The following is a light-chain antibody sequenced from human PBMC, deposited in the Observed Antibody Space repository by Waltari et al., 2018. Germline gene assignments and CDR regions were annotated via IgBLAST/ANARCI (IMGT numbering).Light chain of an antibody. J-gene: IGLJ2*01. CDR2: ESS. CDR3: CSYAGSSTYVV. CDR1: SSDVGSYNL. Sequence: QSALTQPASVSGSPGQSITISCTGTSSDVGSYNLVSGYQQHPGKAPKLMIYESSKRPSGVSNRFSGSKSGNTASLTISGLQAEDEADYYCCSYAGSSTYVVFGGGTKLTVL. V-gene: IGLV2-23*01.